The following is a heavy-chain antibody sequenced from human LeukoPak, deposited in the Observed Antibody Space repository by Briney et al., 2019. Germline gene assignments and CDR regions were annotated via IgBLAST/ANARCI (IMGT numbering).Heavy chain of an antibody. J-gene: IGHJ4*02. CDR2: ISAQNGNT. V-gene: IGHV1-18*01. D-gene: IGHD5-12*01. Sequence: ASVKVSCKSSGYMFTSHGIHWLRQAPGQGLEWMGWISAQNGNTNYVQQFLGRVTMTRDTSASTAYMELRSLKSDDTAVYYCARESNGGYGFDYWGQGTLVTVSS. CDR1: GYMFTSHG. CDR3: ARESNGGYGFDY.